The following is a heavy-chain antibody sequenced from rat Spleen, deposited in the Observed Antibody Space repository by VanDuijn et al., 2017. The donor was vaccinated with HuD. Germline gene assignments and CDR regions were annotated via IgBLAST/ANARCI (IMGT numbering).Heavy chain of an antibody. CDR1: GFTFNNYW. CDR3: TTYSDYATSPFAY. CDR2: ITNTGGNT. J-gene: IGHJ2*01. Sequence: EVQLVESGGGLVQPGRSLKLSCVASGFTFNNYWMTWIRQAPGKGLEWVASITNTGGNTYYRDSVKGRFTLSRDNAKSTLYLQMGSLRSDDTATYYCTTYSDYATSPFAYWGQGVMVTVSS. D-gene: IGHD1-6*01. V-gene: IGHV5-31*01.